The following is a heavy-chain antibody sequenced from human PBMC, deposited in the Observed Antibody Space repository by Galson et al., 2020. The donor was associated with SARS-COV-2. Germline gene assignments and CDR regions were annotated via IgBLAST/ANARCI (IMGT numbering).Heavy chain of an antibody. Sequence: GESLKISCVASGFTFSGSAMHWVRQASGKGLEWVGRIRSKANSYATAYGASVKGRFTISRDDSKNTAYLQMNSLKTEDTAVYYCTRPGYSGYDSPLGGQGTLVTVSS. J-gene: IGHJ4*02. V-gene: IGHV3-73*01. CDR2: IRSKANSYAT. CDR3: TRPGYSGYDSPL. CDR1: GFTFSGSA. D-gene: IGHD5-12*01.